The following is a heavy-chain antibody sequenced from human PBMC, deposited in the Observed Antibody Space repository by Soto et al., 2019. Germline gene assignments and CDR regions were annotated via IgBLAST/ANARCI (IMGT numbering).Heavy chain of an antibody. CDR3: ARSLNDYVWGSYRYFRDDAFDI. CDR1: GGTFSSYA. Sequence: QVRLVQSGAEVKKPGSSVKVSCKASGGTFSSYAISWVRQAPGQGLEWMGGIIPIFGTANYAQKFQGRVTITADESTSTAYMELSSLRSEDTAVYYCARSLNDYVWGSYRYFRDDAFDIWGQGTMVTVSS. CDR2: IIPIFGTA. J-gene: IGHJ3*02. D-gene: IGHD3-16*02. V-gene: IGHV1-69*01.